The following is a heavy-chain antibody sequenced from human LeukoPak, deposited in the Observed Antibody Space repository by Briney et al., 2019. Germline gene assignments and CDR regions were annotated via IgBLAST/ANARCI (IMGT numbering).Heavy chain of an antibody. J-gene: IGHJ3*02. CDR1: GGSISSGGYY. CDR2: IYYSGST. D-gene: IGHD3-22*01. Sequence: SETLSLTCTVSGGSISSGGYYWSWIRQHPGKGLEWIGYIYYSGSTYYNPSLKSRVTISVDTSKNQFSLKLSSVTAADTAVYYCARDRISGYYDSSGYYDHAFDIWGQGTMVTVSS. V-gene: IGHV4-31*03. CDR3: ARDRISGYYDSSGYYDHAFDI.